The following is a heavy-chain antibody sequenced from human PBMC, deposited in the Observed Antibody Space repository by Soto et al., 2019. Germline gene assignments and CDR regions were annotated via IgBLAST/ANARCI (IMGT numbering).Heavy chain of an antibody. CDR1: GGSISSGGYY. CDR3: ARGNAYYYDSSGYPGSDAFDI. CDR2: IYYSGST. V-gene: IGHV4-31*03. D-gene: IGHD3-22*01. J-gene: IGHJ3*02. Sequence: SETLSLTCTVSGGSISSGGYYWSWIRQHPGKGLEWIGYIYYSGSTYYNPSLKSRVTISVDTSKNQFSLKLSSVTAADTAVYYCARGNAYYYDSSGYPGSDAFDIWAQGTMVTVS.